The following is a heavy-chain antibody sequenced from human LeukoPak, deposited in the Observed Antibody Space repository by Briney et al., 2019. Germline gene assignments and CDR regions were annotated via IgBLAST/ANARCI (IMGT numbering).Heavy chain of an antibody. J-gene: IGHJ4*02. Sequence: GGSLRLSCAASGLTFSSYWMSWVRQAPGKGLEWVANIKQDGSEKYYVDSVKGRFTISRDNAKNSLYLQMNSLRAEDTAVYYCAADRYDFWSGYYSSWGQGTLVTVSS. CDR1: GLTFSSYW. CDR3: AADRYDFWSGYYSS. D-gene: IGHD3-3*01. CDR2: IKQDGSEK. V-gene: IGHV3-7*01.